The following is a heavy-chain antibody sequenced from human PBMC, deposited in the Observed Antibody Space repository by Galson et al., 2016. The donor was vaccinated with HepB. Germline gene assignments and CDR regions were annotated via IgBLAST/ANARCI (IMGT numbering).Heavy chain of an antibody. D-gene: IGHD3-22*01. CDR2: IHYSGNT. CDR1: GDSMSGYQ. J-gene: IGHJ4*02. Sequence: SETLSLTCNVSGDSMSGYQWTWIRQPPGKGLEWIGHIHYSGNTNYSPSLKSRVTISLDTSKNQFSLKLTSVTAADTAVYYCARESSSGSPSRLDYWGQGTLVTVSS. V-gene: IGHV4-59*01. CDR3: ARESSSGSPSRLDY.